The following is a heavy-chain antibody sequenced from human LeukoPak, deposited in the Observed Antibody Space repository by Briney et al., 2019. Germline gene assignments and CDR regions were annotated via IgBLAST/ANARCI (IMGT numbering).Heavy chain of an antibody. CDR2: IYSGGNT. J-gene: IGHJ4*02. Sequence: GGSLRLSCAASGFTVSSHYMSWVRQAPGKGLEWVSVIYSGGNTYYADSVKGRFTISRDNSKNTLYLRMNGLRAEDTAVYYCARDQRGDGINYFDYWGQGTLVTVSS. CDR3: ARDQRGDGINYFDY. V-gene: IGHV3-53*01. CDR1: GFTVSSHY. D-gene: IGHD1-14*01.